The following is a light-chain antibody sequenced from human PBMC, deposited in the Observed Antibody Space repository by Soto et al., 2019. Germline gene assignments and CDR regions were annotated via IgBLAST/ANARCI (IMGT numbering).Light chain of an antibody. V-gene: IGKV3-20*01. CDR2: GAS. CDR1: QSVSSSY. CDR3: QQHGISHIT. J-gene: IGKJ5*01. Sequence: EFVLTQSPGTLSLSPGERATLSCRASQSVSSSYLAWYQQKPGQAPRLLIYGASSRATGIPDRFSGGGSGTDFTLTISRLEPEDFAVYYCQQHGISHITFGQGTRLEIK.